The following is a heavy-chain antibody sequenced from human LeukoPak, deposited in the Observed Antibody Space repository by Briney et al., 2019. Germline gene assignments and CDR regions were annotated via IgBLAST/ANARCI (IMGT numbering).Heavy chain of an antibody. CDR3: ARPRGYIPKYFDY. CDR2: IYHSGST. D-gene: IGHD3-22*01. Sequence: SETLSLTCAVYGYSISSGYYWGWIRQPPGKGLEWIGSIYHSGSTYYNPSLKSRVTISVDTSKNQFSLKLSSVTAADTAVYYCARPRGYIPKYFDYWGQGTLVTVSS. J-gene: IGHJ4*02. V-gene: IGHV4-38-2*01. CDR1: GYSISSGYY.